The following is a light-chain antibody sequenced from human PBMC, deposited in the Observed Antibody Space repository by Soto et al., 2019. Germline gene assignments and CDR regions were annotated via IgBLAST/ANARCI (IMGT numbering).Light chain of an antibody. CDR1: QSVFNNY. Sequence: EIVLTQSPGTLSLSPGERATLSCRASQSVFNNYLAWYQHRPGQAPRLLIHAASSRATGIPDRFSGSGSGTDFPLTISRLEPEDFAVYSCQQYAGSPPTTFGQGTKVEVK. J-gene: IGKJ1*01. CDR3: QQYAGSPPTT. V-gene: IGKV3-20*01. CDR2: AAS.